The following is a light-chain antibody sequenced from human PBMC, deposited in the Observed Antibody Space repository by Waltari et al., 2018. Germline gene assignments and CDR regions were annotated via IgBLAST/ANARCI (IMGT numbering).Light chain of an antibody. J-gene: IGKJ2*03. CDR3: QKYSSSPYS. CDR1: QSVSSY. V-gene: IGKV3-20*01. Sequence: VILTQSPATLSLSPGERATLSCRASQSVSSYLAWYQQTPGQAPRLLIYGAFNRATGIPDRFSGSGSGTEFTLTISSLEPEDFAVYYCQKYSSSPYSFGQGTKVEIK. CDR2: GAF.